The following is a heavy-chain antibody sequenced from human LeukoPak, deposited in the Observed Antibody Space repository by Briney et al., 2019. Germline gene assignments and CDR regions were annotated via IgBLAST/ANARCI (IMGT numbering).Heavy chain of an antibody. Sequence: ASVKVSCKASGNTFDTFAITWVRQAPGQGLEWMGRIIPILGIANYAQKFQGRVTITADKSTSTAYMELSSLRSEDTAVYYCARDGTHYDTLTGRTTYGMDVWGQGTTVTVSS. J-gene: IGHJ6*02. CDR2: IIPILGIA. CDR1: GNTFDTFA. CDR3: ARDGTHYDTLTGRTTYGMDV. D-gene: IGHD3-9*01. V-gene: IGHV1-69*04.